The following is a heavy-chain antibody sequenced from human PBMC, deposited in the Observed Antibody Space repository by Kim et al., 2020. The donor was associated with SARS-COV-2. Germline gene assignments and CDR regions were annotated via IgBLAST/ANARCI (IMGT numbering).Heavy chain of an antibody. CDR3: ARYVVAYYDSSGYYQDD. D-gene: IGHD3-22*01. CDR1: GGSISSSSYY. J-gene: IGHJ4*02. V-gene: IGHV4-39*01. CDR2: IYYSGST. Sequence: SETLSLTCTVSGGSISSSSYYWGWIRQPPGKGLEWIGSIYYSGSTYYNPSLKSRVTISVDTSKNQFSLKLSSVTAADTAVYYCARYVVAYYDSSGYYQDDWGQGTLVTVSS.